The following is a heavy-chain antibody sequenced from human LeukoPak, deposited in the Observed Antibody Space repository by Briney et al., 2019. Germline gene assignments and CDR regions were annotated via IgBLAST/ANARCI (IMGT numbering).Heavy chain of an antibody. CDR1: GGSFSGYY. D-gene: IGHD3-10*01. V-gene: IGHV4-34*01. Sequence: SETLSLTCAVYGGSFSGYYWSWIRQPPGKGLEWIGEINHSGSTNYNPSLKSRVTISVDTSKNQFSLKLSSVTAADTAVYYCARGGYYGSGSYGYWGQGTLVTVSP. CDR2: INHSGST. CDR3: ARGGYYGSGSYGY. J-gene: IGHJ4*02.